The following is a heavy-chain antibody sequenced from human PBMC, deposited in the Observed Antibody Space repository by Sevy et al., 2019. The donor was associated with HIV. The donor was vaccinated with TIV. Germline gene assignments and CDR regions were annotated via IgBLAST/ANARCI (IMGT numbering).Heavy chain of an antibody. CDR2: TRNKANSYTT. D-gene: IGHD4-17*01. CDR3: ARGGLYGDTYYFDY. V-gene: IGHV3-72*01. J-gene: IGHJ4*02. CDR1: GFTFSDHY. Sequence: GGSLRLSCAASGFTFSDHYMDWVRQAPGKGLEWVGRTRNKANSYTTEYAASVKDRFTISRDDSKSSLYLQMNSLKTEDTAVYYCARGGLYGDTYYFDYWGQGTLVTVSS.